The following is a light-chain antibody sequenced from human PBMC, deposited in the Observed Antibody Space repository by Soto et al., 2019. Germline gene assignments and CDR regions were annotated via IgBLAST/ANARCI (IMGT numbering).Light chain of an antibody. Sequence: EIVLTQSPGTLSLSPGERATLSCRASQSVSSSYLAWYQQKPGQAPRLLFYGTSSRATGIPDRFSGSGSGTDFTLTISRLEPEDFAVYYCPQYGSSPWTFGQGTKVEIK. CDR1: QSVSSSY. V-gene: IGKV3-20*01. J-gene: IGKJ1*01. CDR3: PQYGSSPWT. CDR2: GTS.